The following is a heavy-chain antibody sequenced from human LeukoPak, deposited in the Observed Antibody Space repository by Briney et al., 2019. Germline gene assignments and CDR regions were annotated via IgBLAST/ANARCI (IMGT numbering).Heavy chain of an antibody. D-gene: IGHD4-17*01. CDR1: GGSISSSSYY. CDR3: ASREGGDLFDY. CDR2: IYYSGST. V-gene: IGHV4-39*01. Sequence: SVTLSLTCTVSGGSISSSSYYWGWIRQPPGKGLEWIGSIYYSGSTYYNPSLKSRVTISVDTSKNQFSLKLSSVTAADTAVYYCASREGGDLFDYWGQGTLVTVSS. J-gene: IGHJ4*02.